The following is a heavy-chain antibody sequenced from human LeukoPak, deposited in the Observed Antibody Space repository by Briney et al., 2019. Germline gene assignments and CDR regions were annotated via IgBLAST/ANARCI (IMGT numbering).Heavy chain of an antibody. CDR2: IWYDGSNK. J-gene: IGHJ4*02. V-gene: IGHV3-33*06. Sequence: GGSLRLSCAASGFTFSSYGMHWVRQAPGKGLEWVAVIWYDGSNKYYADSVKGRFTISRDNSKNTLYLQMNSLRAEDTAVYYCAKGNGYSYGRYYFDYWGQGTLVTVSS. D-gene: IGHD5-18*01. CDR1: GFTFSSYG. CDR3: AKGNGYSYGRYYFDY.